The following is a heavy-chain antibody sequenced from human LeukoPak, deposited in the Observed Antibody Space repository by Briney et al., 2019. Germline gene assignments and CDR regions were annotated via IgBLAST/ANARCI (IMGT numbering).Heavy chain of an antibody. D-gene: IGHD3-22*01. CDR3: AREHYYDSSGYYPIDY. Sequence: SETLSLTCAAYGGSFSGYYWSWIRQPPGKGLEWIGEINHSGSTNYNPSLKSRVTISVDTSKNQFSLKLSSVTAADTAVYYCAREHYYDSSGYYPIDYWGQGTLVTVSS. V-gene: IGHV4-34*01. J-gene: IGHJ4*02. CDR1: GGSFSGYY. CDR2: INHSGST.